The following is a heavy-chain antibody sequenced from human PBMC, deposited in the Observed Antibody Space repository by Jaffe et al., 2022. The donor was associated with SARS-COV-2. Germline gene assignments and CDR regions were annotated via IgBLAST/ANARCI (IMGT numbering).Heavy chain of an antibody. J-gene: IGHJ6*02. Sequence: QVQLVESGGGVVQPGRSLRLSCAASGFTFSSYGMHWVRQAPGKGLEWVAVIWYDGSNKYYADSVKGRFTISRDNSKNTLYLQMNSLRAEDTAVYYCARAARRTVTTNYYYYGMDVWGQGTTVTVSS. CDR1: GFTFSSYG. D-gene: IGHD4-4*01. CDR3: ARAARRTVTTNYYYYGMDV. V-gene: IGHV3-33*01. CDR2: IWYDGSNK.